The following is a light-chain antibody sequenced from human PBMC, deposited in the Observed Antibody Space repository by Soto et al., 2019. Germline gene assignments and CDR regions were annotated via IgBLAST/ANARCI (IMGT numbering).Light chain of an antibody. Sequence: EIVLTQSPATLSLSPGERATLSSRASQSVSSYLAWYQQKAGQAPRLLIYDASNRATGIPARFSGSGSGTDFTLTISSLEPEDLAVYYCQQRSNWPLTFGGGTKVEIK. V-gene: IGKV3-11*01. J-gene: IGKJ4*01. CDR1: QSVSSY. CDR2: DAS. CDR3: QQRSNWPLT.